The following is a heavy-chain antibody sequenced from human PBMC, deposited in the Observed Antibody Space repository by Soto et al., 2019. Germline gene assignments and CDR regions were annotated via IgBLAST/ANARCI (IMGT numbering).Heavy chain of an antibody. D-gene: IGHD4-17*01. CDR2: IYYSGST. CDR1: GGSISSGDYY. CDR3: ARVSVTTYYFDY. V-gene: IGHV4-30-4*01. Sequence: SETLSLTCTVSGGSISSGDYYWSWIRQPPGKGLEWIGYIYYSGSTYYNPSLKSRVTISVDTSKNQFSLKLSSVTAADTAVYYCARVSVTTYYFDYWGQGTLVTVSS. J-gene: IGHJ4*02.